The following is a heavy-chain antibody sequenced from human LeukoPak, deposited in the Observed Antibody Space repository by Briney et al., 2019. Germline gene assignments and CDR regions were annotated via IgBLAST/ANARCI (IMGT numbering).Heavy chain of an antibody. CDR3: AKDLATKYSLDY. D-gene: IGHD5-12*01. Sequence: PGGSLRLSCAPSGFTFSSYGIHWVRQAPGKGREWVALISYDGSDKFFADSVRGRFTISRDNSKNTLYLQMNSLRVEDTAVYYCAKDLATKYSLDYWGQGILVTVSS. V-gene: IGHV3-30*18. CDR1: GFTFSSYG. J-gene: IGHJ4*02. CDR2: ISYDGSDK.